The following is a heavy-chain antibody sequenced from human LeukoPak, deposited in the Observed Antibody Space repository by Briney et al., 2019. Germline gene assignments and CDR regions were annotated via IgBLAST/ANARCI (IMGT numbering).Heavy chain of an antibody. CDR1: GFTFSSYA. Sequence: GGSLRLSCAASGFTFSSYAMSWVRQAPGKGLEWVSAISGSGGSTYYADSVKGRSTVSRDNSKNTLYLQMNSLRAEDTAVYYCAKAEQWLVSYYFDYWGQGTLVTVSS. CDR2: ISGSGGST. CDR3: AKAEQWLVSYYFDY. D-gene: IGHD6-19*01. V-gene: IGHV3-23*01. J-gene: IGHJ4*02.